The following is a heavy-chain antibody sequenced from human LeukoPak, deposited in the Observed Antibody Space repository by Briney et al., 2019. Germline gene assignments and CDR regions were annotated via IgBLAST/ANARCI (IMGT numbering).Heavy chain of an antibody. J-gene: IGHJ4*02. Sequence: SETLSLTCTVSGGSISSGSYYWSWIRQPPGKGLEWIGEINHSGSTNYNPSLKSRVTISVDTSKNQFSLKLSSVTAADTAVYYCARGLRGFGELSYWGQGTLVTVSS. CDR2: INHSGST. CDR1: GGSISSGSYY. V-gene: IGHV4-39*07. CDR3: ARGLRGFGELSY. D-gene: IGHD3-10*01.